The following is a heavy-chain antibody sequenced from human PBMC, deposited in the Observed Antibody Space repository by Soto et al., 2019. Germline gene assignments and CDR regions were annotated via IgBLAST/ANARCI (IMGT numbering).Heavy chain of an antibody. D-gene: IGHD4-17*01. CDR3: ARWYGGSLDY. Sequence: SETLSLTCTVSGGSISSYYGSWIRQPPGKGLEWIGYIYYSGSTNYNPSLKSRVTISVDTSKNQFSLKLSSVTAADTAVYYCARWYGGSLDYWGQGTLVTVSS. CDR2: IYYSGST. V-gene: IGHV4-59*01. CDR1: GGSISSYY. J-gene: IGHJ4*02.